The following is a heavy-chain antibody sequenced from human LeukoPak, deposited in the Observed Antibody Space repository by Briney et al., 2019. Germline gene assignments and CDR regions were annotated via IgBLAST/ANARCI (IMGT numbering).Heavy chain of an antibody. J-gene: IGHJ4*02. V-gene: IGHV3-13*01. D-gene: IGHD6-13*01. CDR1: GFTFSSYD. CDR3: ARGGNSSSWYNFDY. CDR2: IGTAGDT. Sequence: GGSLRLSCAASGFTFSSYDMHWVRQATGKGLEWVSAIGTAGDTYYPGSVKGRFTISREIAKNSLYLQMNSLRAEDTAVYYCARGGNSSSWYNFDYWGQGTLVTVSS.